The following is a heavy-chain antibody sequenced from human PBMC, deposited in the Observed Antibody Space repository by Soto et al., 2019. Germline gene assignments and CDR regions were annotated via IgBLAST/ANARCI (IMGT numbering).Heavy chain of an antibody. V-gene: IGHV4-31*03. CDR3: ARLRAYWNLDY. CDR2: IYYSGST. D-gene: IGHD1-1*01. Sequence: SETLSLTCTVSGGSISSGGYYWSWIRQHPGKGPEWIGYIYYSGSTYYNPSLKSRVTISVDTSKNQFSLKLSSVTAADTAVYYCARLRAYWNLDYWGQGTLVTVSS. J-gene: IGHJ4*02. CDR1: GGSISSGGYY.